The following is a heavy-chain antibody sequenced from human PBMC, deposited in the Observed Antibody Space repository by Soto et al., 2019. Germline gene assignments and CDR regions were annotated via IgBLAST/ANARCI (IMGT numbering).Heavy chain of an antibody. CDR3: APRLGTTSHCYFAY. J-gene: IGHJ4*02. CDR1: GFSLSTSGVG. D-gene: IGHD4-17*01. V-gene: IGHV2-5*02. CDR2: IYWDDDK. Sequence: QITLKESGPTLVKPTQTLTLTCTFSGFSLSTSGVGVGWIRQPPGKALEWLALIYWDDDKRYSPSLKSRLTITKDTSNNRVVLTMTNMATVDTATYYCAPRLGTTSHCYFAYWGQGTLVTVSS.